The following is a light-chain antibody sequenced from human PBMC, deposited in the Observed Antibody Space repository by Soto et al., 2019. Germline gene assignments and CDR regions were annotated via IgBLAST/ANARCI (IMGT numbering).Light chain of an antibody. Sequence: QSALTQPASVSGSPGQSITLSCTGTSSDLGAYNSVSWYRQHPGKAPKVMIYDVTNRPSGVSSRFSGSKSGNTASLTISGLQGNDEADYYCCSYTTSNTLVFGTGTKLTV. CDR3: CSYTTSNTLV. J-gene: IGLJ1*01. CDR1: SSDLGAYNS. CDR2: DVT. V-gene: IGLV2-14*01.